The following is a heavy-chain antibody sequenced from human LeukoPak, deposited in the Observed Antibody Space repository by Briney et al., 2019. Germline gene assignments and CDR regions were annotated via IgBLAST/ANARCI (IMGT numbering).Heavy chain of an antibody. CDR2: IYPGDSDT. J-gene: IGHJ4*02. CDR1: GYSFTSYW. Sequence: GGYLKISCKGSGYSFTSYWIGWVRQMPGKGLEWMGIIYPGDSDTRYSPSFQGQVTISADKSISTAYLQWSSLKASDTAMYFCARHTSSGLSDYWGQGTLVTVSS. D-gene: IGHD6-19*01. V-gene: IGHV5-51*01. CDR3: ARHTSSGLSDY.